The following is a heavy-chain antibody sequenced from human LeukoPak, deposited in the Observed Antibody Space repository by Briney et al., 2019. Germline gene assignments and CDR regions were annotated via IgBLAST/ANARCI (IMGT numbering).Heavy chain of an antibody. CDR1: GFTFNSYA. CDR3: AKETYYYDSSGYPDY. Sequence: GGSLRLSCAASGFTFNSYAMSWVRQPPGKGLEWVSAISGSGRSTYYADSVKGRFTISRDNSKNTLYLQMTSLRAEDTAVYYCAKETYYYDSSGYPDYWGQGTLVTVSS. V-gene: IGHV3-23*01. CDR2: ISGSGRST. D-gene: IGHD3-22*01. J-gene: IGHJ4*02.